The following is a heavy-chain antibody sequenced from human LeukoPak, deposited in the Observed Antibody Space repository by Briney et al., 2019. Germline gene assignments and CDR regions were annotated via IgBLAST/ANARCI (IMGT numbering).Heavy chain of an antibody. V-gene: IGHV4-59*01. D-gene: IGHD3-10*01. CDR2: IHHSGGA. CDR1: GASISSYY. Sequence: PSETLSLTCTVSGASISSYYWSWIRQPPGKGLEWIGYIHHSGGANYNPCPKRRFTISVDTSKNQFSLKLSSVTAADTAVYYCARAGAPYGSGNYYNSDVWGQGTTVTVSS. CDR3: ARAGAPYGSGNYYNSDV. J-gene: IGHJ6*02.